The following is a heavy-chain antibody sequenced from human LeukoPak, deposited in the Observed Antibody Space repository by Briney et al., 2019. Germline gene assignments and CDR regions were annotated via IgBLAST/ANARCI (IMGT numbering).Heavy chain of an antibody. V-gene: IGHV3-48*03. CDR3: AREPTYTNSWYTTCDY. J-gene: IGHJ4*02. D-gene: IGHD6-19*01. Sequence: GGSLRLSCAASGFTFSSYEMNWVRQAPGKGLEWVSYISSSGSTIYYADSVKGRFTISRDNAKSSLYLQMSSLRAEDTAVYYCAREPTYTNSWYTTCDYWGQGTLVTVSS. CDR1: GFTFSSYE. CDR2: ISSSGSTI.